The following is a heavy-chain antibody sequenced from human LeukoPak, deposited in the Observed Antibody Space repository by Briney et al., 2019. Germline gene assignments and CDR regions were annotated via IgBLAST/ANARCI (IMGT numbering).Heavy chain of an antibody. J-gene: IGHJ4*02. CDR2: IYHSGST. Sequence: PSETLSLTCAVSGGSISSGGYSWSWIRQPPGKGLEWIGYIYHSGSTYYNPSLKSRVTISVDRSKNQFSLKLSSVTAADTAVYYCARADTAMVTVDYWGQGTLVTVSS. D-gene: IGHD5-18*01. CDR3: ARADTAMVTVDY. CDR1: GGSISSGGYS. V-gene: IGHV4-30-2*01.